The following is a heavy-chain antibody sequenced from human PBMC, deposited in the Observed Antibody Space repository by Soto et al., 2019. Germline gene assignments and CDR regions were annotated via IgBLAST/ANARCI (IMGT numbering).Heavy chain of an antibody. CDR2: INAGNGNT. D-gene: IGHD2-15*01. CDR1: ASTYTSYA. J-gene: IGHJ5*02. CDR3: ARGCDRGLYCWDS. V-gene: IGHV1-3*01. Sequence: KASASTYTSYAMDWLSMAPGQRLEWMGWINAGNGNTKYSQKFQGRVTITRDTSASTAYMELSSLRSEDMFVYYCARGCDRGLYCWDSWGQGILVTVPQ.